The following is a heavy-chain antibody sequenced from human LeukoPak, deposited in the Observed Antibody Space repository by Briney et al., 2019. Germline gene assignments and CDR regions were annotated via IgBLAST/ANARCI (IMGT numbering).Heavy chain of an antibody. Sequence: GGSLRLSCAASELSFSSNAMSWVRQAPGKGLEWVSGISGSSDFSFYADSVRGRFSISRDNSRNTLYLQMNSLRVEDTAVYYCAKGIRGLRHYDWFDPWGQGTLVTVSS. J-gene: IGHJ5*02. D-gene: IGHD3-16*01. CDR2: ISGSSDFS. CDR3: AKGIRGLRHYDWFDP. V-gene: IGHV3-23*01. CDR1: ELSFSSNA.